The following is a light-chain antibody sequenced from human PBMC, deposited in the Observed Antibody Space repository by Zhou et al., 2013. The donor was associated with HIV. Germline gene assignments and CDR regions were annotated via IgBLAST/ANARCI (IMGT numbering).Light chain of an antibody. Sequence: DIQMTQSPSSVSASVGDRVTITCRASQDISNWLAWYQQQPGKAPELLIYLASSLHSGVPSRFSGSGSGTEFTLTISSLQPEDFAIYYCQQANTFPITFGQGTRL. V-gene: IGKV1-12*01. J-gene: IGKJ5*01. CDR1: QDISNW. CDR2: LAS. CDR3: QQANTFPIT.